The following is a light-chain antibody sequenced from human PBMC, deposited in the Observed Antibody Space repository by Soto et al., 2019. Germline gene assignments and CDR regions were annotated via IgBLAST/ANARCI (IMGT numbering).Light chain of an antibody. CDR2: EVT. V-gene: IGLV2-14*01. CDR3: VSYTDTDTLV. CDR1: DTDVGQDKS. J-gene: IGLJ1*01. Sequence: QSAPTQPASVSGSRGQSIIISCVGRDTDVGQDKSVSWYQQGPGQAPKLLIFEVTNRPSGVSKRFSGSRSGNTASLTISGLQPDDEGDYFCVSYTDTDTLVFGTGTKVTVL.